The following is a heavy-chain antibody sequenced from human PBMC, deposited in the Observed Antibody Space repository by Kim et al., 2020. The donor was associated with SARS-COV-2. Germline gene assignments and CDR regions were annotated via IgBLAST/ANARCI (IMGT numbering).Heavy chain of an antibody. CDR3: ARSRVWFGELRREYYF. CDR2: IYYSGST. J-gene: IGHJ4*01. V-gene: IGHV4-61*01. Sequence: SETLSLTCTVSGGSVRSGSSYWSWIRQPPGKGLEWIGYIYYSGSTNYNPSLKSRVTISVDTSKNQFSLKLSSVTAANTAVYYCARSRVWFGELRREYYF. D-gene: IGHD3-10*01. CDR1: GGSVRSGSSY.